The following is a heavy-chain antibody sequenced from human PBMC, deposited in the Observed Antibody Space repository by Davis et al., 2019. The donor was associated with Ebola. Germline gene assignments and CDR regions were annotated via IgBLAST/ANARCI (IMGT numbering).Heavy chain of an antibody. CDR1: GYTFTSYG. Sequence: AASVKVSCKASGYTFTSYGISWVRQAPGQGLEWMGWISAYNGNTNYAQKLQGRVTMTTDTSTSTAYMGLRSLRSDDTAVYYCARNEDYYDSSGYYQYNWFDPWGQGTLVTVSS. CDR2: ISAYNGNT. V-gene: IGHV1-18*01. D-gene: IGHD3-22*01. CDR3: ARNEDYYDSSGYYQYNWFDP. J-gene: IGHJ5*02.